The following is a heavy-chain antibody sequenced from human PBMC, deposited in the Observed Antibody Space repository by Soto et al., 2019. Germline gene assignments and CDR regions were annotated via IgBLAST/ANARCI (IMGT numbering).Heavy chain of an antibody. V-gene: IGHV4-61*01. CDR1: GGSFKSGSYS. Sequence: EWLCRTCPVSGGSFKSGSYSWSWIRQPPGKGLEWIGYVYHTGRTSYNPSLKSRVSISMDTSKNQFSLNLDSVTAADTAVYFCARDVAYFDSWGQGTLVTVYS. J-gene: IGHJ4*02. CDR3: ARDVAYFDS. CDR2: VYHTGRT.